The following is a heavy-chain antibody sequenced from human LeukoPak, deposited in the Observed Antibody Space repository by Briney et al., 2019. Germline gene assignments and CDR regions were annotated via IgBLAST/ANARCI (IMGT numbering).Heavy chain of an antibody. CDR2: ISDNGGST. CDR1: GFTFSSYA. J-gene: IGHJ1*01. V-gene: IGHV3-23*01. CDR3: AREFGLITSH. Sequence: GGSLRLSCAASGFTFSSYAMSWVRQAPGKGLEWVSSISDNGGSTYSADSVRGRFTISRDNSKNTLYLQMNSLRAEDTAVYYCAREFGLITSHWGQGTLVTVSS. D-gene: IGHD3/OR15-3a*01.